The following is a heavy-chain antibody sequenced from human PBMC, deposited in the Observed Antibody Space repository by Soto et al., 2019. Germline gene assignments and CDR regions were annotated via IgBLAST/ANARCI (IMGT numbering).Heavy chain of an antibody. J-gene: IGHJ6*02. CDR2: ISGSGGST. D-gene: IGHD6-6*01. CDR1: GFTFSSYA. V-gene: IGHV3-23*01. Sequence: WSLRLSCAASGFTFSSYAMSWVHQAPGKGLEWVSAISGSGGSTYYADSVKGRFTISRDNSKNTLYLQMNSLRAEDTAVYYCAKETRSTSYSSSSSYYYGMDVWGQGTTVTVYS. CDR3: AKETRSTSYSSSSSYYYGMDV.